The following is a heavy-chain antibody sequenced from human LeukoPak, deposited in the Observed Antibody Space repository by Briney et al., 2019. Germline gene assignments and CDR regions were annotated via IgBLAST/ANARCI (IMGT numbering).Heavy chain of an antibody. D-gene: IGHD3-9*01. CDR2: ISYGGTTK. CDR1: GFTFSSSA. V-gene: IGHV3-30*04. Sequence: PGGSLRLSCAASGFTFSSSAMHWVRQAPGKGLEWVAVISYGGTTKIYAESVKGRFTISRDNTKDTLYLQMSSLTPEDTAVYYCAKAESPDILSGYYRSYFDHWGQGTVVTVSS. J-gene: IGHJ4*02. CDR3: AKAESPDILSGYYRSYFDH.